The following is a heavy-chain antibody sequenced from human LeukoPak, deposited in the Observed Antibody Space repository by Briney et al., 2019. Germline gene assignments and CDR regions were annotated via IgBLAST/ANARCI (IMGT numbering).Heavy chain of an antibody. CDR1: GGSISSYY. D-gene: IGHD2-15*01. CDR2: IHTSGST. V-gene: IGHV4-4*07. Sequence: SETLSLTCTVPGGSISSYYWNWIRQPAGKGLEWIGRIHTSGSTNYNPSLKSRVTMSVDTSKNKFSLKLSSVTAADTAVYYCARVICSGGSCRFDYWGQGTLVTVSS. J-gene: IGHJ4*02. CDR3: ARVICSGGSCRFDY.